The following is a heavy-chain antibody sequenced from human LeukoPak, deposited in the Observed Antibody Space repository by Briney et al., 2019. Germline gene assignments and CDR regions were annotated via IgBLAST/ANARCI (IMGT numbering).Heavy chain of an antibody. Sequence: GGSLRLSCAASGFTFSNAWMNWVRQAPGKGPEWVAHIKQDASQEYHVDSVKGRFTISRDNAKNSLYLQMNSLRAEDTAVYYCARGVVYPAWSGPHWSAYWGQGALVTVSS. CDR3: ARGVVYPAWSGPHWSAY. J-gene: IGHJ4*02. CDR1: GFTFSNAW. V-gene: IGHV3-7*01. D-gene: IGHD3-3*01. CDR2: IKQDASQE.